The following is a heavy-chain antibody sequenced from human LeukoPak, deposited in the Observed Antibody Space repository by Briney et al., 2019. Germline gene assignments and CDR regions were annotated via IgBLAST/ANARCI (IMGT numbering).Heavy chain of an antibody. J-gene: IGHJ4*02. CDR2: ISGSGGST. D-gene: IGHD6-19*01. V-gene: IGHV3-23*01. CDR3: AKAQGYSSGNYFDY. CDR1: GFTFSSYA. Sequence: GGSLRLSCASSGFTFSSYAMSWVRQAPGKGLEWVSAISGSGGSTYYADSVKGRFAISRDNSKNTLYLQMNSLRAEDTAVYYCAKAQGYSSGNYFDYWGQGTLVTVSS.